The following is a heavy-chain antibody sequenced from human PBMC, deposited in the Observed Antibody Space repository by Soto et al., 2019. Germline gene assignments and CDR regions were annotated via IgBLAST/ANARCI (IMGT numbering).Heavy chain of an antibody. J-gene: IGHJ6*02. CDR2: MNPNSGNT. V-gene: IGHV1-8*01. Sequence: ASVKVSCKASGYTFTSYDINWVRQATGQGLERMGWMNPNSGNTGYAQKFQGRVTMTRNTSISTVYMELSSLRSEDTAVYYCARPPSYYYGSGSYYNYYYYGMDVWGQGTTVTVSS. CDR3: ARPPSYYYGSGSYYNYYYYGMDV. D-gene: IGHD3-10*01. CDR1: GYTFTSYD.